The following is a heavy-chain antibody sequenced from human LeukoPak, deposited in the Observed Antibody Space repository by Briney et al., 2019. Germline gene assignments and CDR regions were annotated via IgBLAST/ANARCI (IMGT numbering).Heavy chain of an antibody. J-gene: IGHJ4*02. D-gene: IGHD3-9*01. Sequence: PSETLSLTCAVYGGSFSGYYWSWIRQPPGKGLEWIGEINHGGSTNYNPSLKSRVTISVDTSKNQFSLKLSSVTAADTAVYYCARGDILTGYSYWGQGTLVTVSS. CDR1: GGSFSGYY. CDR3: ARGDILTGYSY. V-gene: IGHV4-34*01. CDR2: INHGGST.